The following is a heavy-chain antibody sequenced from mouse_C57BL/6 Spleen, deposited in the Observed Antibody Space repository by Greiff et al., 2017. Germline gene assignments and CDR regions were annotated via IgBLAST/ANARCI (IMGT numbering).Heavy chain of an antibody. D-gene: IGHD2-5*01. CDR1: GFSFNTYA. CDR3: VREEDYSNSFAY. V-gene: IGHV10-1*01. Sequence: EVQRVESGGGLVQPKGSLKLSCAASGFSFNTYAMNWVRQAPGKGLEWVARIRSKSNNYATYYADSVKDRFTISRDDSESMLYLQMNNLKTEDTAMYYCVREEDYSNSFAYWGQGTLVTVSA. J-gene: IGHJ3*01. CDR2: IRSKSNNYAT.